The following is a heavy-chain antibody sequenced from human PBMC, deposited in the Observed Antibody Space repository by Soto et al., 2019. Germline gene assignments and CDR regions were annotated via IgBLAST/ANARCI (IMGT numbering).Heavy chain of an antibody. CDR1: GFTFSSYA. J-gene: IGHJ6*03. CDR2: IIGSGGST. V-gene: IGHV3-23*01. D-gene: IGHD6-19*01. Sequence: PGGSLRLSCAASGFTFSSYAMSWVRQAPGKGLEWVSAIIGSGGSTYYADSVKGRFTISRDNSKNTLYLQMNSLRAEDTAVYYCAKGAGLQQWLVRDYYYYYYMDVWGKGTTVTVSS. CDR3: AKGAGLQQWLVRDYYYYYYMDV.